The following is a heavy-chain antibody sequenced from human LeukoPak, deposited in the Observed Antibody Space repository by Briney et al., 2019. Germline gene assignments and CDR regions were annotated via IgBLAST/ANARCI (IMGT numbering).Heavy chain of an antibody. J-gene: IGHJ6*04. CDR2: IYYSGST. CDR3: ARDHCSSTSCPPDV. Sequence: SETLSLTCAVYGGSFSGYYWSWIRQPPGKGLEWIGYIYYSGSTYYNPSLKSRVTISVDTSKNQFSLKLSSVTAADTAVYYCARDHCSSTSCPPDVWGKGTTVTVSS. D-gene: IGHD2-2*01. CDR1: GGSFSGYY. V-gene: IGHV4-30-4*08.